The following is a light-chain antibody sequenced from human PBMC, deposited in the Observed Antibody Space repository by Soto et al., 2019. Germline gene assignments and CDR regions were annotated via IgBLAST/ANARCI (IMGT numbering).Light chain of an antibody. V-gene: IGKV3D-20*02. CDR3: QQRSNWPPIT. CDR1: QSVSSSY. CDR2: GAS. Sequence: IVLTQSPATLSLSPGERATLSCRASQSVSSSYLSLYQQKPGQAPRLLIYGASSRATGIPARFSGSGSWTNFSLTISSLEPEDFAVYYCQQRSNWPPITFGQGTRLEIK. J-gene: IGKJ5*01.